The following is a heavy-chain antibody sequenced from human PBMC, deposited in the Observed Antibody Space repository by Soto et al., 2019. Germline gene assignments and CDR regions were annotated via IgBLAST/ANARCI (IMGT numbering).Heavy chain of an antibody. CDR3: ASRNYYDTSGYYYWYYFDF. CDR1: GITFSDYA. Sequence: GGSLRLSCAASGITFSDYAMSWVRQAPGKGLEWVSGISGSGDSTYYAESVKGRFTISRDNSKNTVYLQMNSLGAEDTAVYYCASRNYYDTSGYYYWYYFDFWGQGALVTVSS. D-gene: IGHD3-22*01. J-gene: IGHJ4*02. CDR2: ISGSGDST. V-gene: IGHV3-23*01.